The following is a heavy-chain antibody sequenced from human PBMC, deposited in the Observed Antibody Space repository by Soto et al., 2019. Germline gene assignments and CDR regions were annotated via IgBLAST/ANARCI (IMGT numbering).Heavy chain of an antibody. V-gene: IGHV1-18*01. J-gene: IGHJ3*01. CDR2: LSAYNGDT. D-gene: IGHD1-26*01. CDR3: ARWSAIVGGAEALDV. Sequence: QVQLVQSGAEVKKPGASVRVSWKTSGYTFINYGITWVRQAPGQGLEWMGWLSAYNGDTSSSEKLQDRFTMTTDTSTNTVYMDLRSLTSDDTAVYYCARWSAIVGGAEALDVWGQGTMVIVSS. CDR1: GYTFINYG.